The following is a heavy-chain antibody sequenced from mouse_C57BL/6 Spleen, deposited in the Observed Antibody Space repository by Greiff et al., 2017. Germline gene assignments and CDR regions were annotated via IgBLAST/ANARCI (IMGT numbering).Heavy chain of an antibody. CDR1: GFTFSSYG. J-gene: IGHJ2*01. CDR2: ISSGGSYT. CDR3: ARQYDYYFDY. D-gene: IGHD2-4*01. Sequence: EVQGVESGGDLVKPGGSLKLSCVASGFTFSSYGMSWVRQTPDKRLEWVATISSGGSYTYYPDSVKGRFTISRDNAKNTLYLQMSSLKSEDTAMYYCARQYDYYFDYWGQGTTLTVSS. V-gene: IGHV5-6*01.